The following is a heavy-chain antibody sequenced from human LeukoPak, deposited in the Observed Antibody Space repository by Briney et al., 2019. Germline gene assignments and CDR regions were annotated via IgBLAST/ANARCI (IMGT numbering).Heavy chain of an antibody. Sequence: GGSLRLSCAASGFTFSTYGMHWVRQAPGKGLEWVAVISYDGSNKYYGDSVKGRFTISRDNSKNMLYLQMNSLRAEDTAVYYCAKDKTWGYFDYWGQGTLVTVSS. J-gene: IGHJ4*02. CDR3: AKDKTWGYFDY. V-gene: IGHV3-30*18. D-gene: IGHD3-16*01. CDR2: ISYDGSNK. CDR1: GFTFSTYG.